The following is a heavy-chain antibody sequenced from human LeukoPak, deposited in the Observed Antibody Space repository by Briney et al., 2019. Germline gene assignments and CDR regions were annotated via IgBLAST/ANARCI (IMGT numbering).Heavy chain of an antibody. CDR1: GFMFATYE. J-gene: IGHJ4*02. Sequence: GGSLRLSCAASGFMFATYEMTSVCQAPGGGLEWIAYISSSGKTIYYADSVRGRFTVARDNARSSLYLDMNSLRVEHKAVYFCTRWGSVTTGPVDHWGQGTLVTVSS. CDR2: ISSSGKTI. CDR3: TRWGSVTTGPVDH. D-gene: IGHD1-1*01. V-gene: IGHV3-48*03.